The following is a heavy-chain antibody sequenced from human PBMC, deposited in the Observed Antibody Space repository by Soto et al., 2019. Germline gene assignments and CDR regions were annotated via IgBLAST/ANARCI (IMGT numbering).Heavy chain of an antibody. V-gene: IGHV1-18*01. D-gene: IGHD5-12*01. CDR2: ISAYNGNT. CDR3: PRIYGYYYGMDV. J-gene: IGHJ6*02. CDR1: GYTFTSYG. Sequence: QVQLVQSGAEVKKPGASVKVSCKASGYTFTSYGISWVRQAPGQGLEWMGWISAYNGNTNYAQKLQGRVTMTTATATRKAYSGLRSLNSDDTAVYYCPRIYGYYYGMDVCGQGTTGTVSS.